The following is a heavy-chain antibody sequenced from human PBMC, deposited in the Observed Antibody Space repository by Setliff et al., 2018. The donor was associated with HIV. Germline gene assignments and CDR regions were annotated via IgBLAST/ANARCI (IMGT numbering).Heavy chain of an antibody. CDR3: ARDRGVDIVTTDKAYWYFDL. CDR1: GFTFSTYN. CDR2: ISGGGGTT. J-gene: IGHJ2*01. D-gene: IGHD5-12*01. Sequence: GGSLRLSCAASGFTFSTYNMYWVRQGPGKGLEWVSGISGGGGTTYYAAAVKGRFTISRDNSKNTLYLQMNSLRAEDTAVYYCARDRGVDIVTTDKAYWYFDLWGRGTLVTVSS. V-gene: IGHV3-23*01.